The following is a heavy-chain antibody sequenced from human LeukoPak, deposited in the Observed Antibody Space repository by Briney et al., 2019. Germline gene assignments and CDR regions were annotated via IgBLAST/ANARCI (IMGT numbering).Heavy chain of an antibody. D-gene: IGHD6-6*01. CDR2: IYHSGST. V-gene: IGHV4-59*01. CDR1: GGSISTYY. CDR3: ARGGAARLHFQN. Sequence: PSETLSLTCAVSGGSISTYYWNWIRQPPGKGLEWIGYIYHSGSTNYNPSLQSRVTISVDTSKNQFSLNLNSVTAADTAVYYCARGGAARLHFQNWGQGTLVTVSS. J-gene: IGHJ1*01.